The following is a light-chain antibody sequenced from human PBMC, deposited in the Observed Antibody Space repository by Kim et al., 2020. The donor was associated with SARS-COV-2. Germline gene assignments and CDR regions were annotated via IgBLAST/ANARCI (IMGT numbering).Light chain of an antibody. Sequence: SSELTQDPAVSVALGQTVRITCQGDSLRSYYASWYQQKPGQAPVLIIYGKNNRPSGIPDRFSGSSSGNTASLTITGAQAEDEAYYYCNSRDSSGNHPWVFGGGTQLTVL. CDR1: SLRSYY. J-gene: IGLJ3*02. CDR2: GKN. CDR3: NSRDSSGNHPWV. V-gene: IGLV3-19*01.